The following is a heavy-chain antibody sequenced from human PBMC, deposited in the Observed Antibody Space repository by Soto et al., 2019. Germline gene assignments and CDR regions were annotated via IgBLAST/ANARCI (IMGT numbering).Heavy chain of an antibody. CDR1: GYPFSDYY. D-gene: IGHD3-22*01. CDR3: ARGVVAVSD. CDR2: INPKSGDT. V-gene: IGHV1-2*02. Sequence: ASVKVSCKASGYPFSDYYMHWVRQAPGQGLEWMAWINPKSGDTHYAQKFQGRVTLTRDTSISTAYMELRRLRSDDTAMYYCARGVVAVSDWGKGTLVTVS. J-gene: IGHJ4*02.